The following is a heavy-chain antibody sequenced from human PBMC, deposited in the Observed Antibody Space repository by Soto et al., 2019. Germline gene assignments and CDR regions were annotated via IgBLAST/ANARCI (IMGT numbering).Heavy chain of an antibody. J-gene: IGHJ4*02. CDR1: GGSISSSSYY. D-gene: IGHD3-10*01. CDR2: IYYSGST. Sequence: QLQLQESGPGLVKPSETLSLTCTVSGGSISSSSYYWGWIRQPPGKGLEWIGCIYYSGSTYYNPSLKSRVTISVDTSKNQFSLKLSSVTAADTAVYYCATLWFGEGNYWGQGTLVTVSS. V-gene: IGHV4-39*01. CDR3: ATLWFGEGNY.